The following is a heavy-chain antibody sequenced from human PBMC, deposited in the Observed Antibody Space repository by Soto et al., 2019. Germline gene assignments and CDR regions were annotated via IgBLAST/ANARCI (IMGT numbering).Heavy chain of an antibody. CDR2: FDPEDGET. Sequence: QVQLVQSGAEVKKPGASVKVSCKVSGYTLNELSMHWVRQAXGKGLEWMGGFDPEDGETVYPQKFQGRVTMTEDTFTDTANMELSSLTSEDTAVYYCATXXPAGDFDYWGQGTLVTVSS. CDR3: ATXXPAGDFDY. CDR1: GYTLNELS. J-gene: IGHJ4*02. D-gene: IGHD3-10*01. V-gene: IGHV1-24*01.